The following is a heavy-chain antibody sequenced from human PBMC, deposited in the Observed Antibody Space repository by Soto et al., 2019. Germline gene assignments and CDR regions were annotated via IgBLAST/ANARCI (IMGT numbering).Heavy chain of an antibody. CDR1: GYTFTSYG. D-gene: IGHD2-2*02. J-gene: IGHJ4*02. CDR2: ISAYNGNT. Sequence: ASVKVSCKASGYTFTSYGISWVRQAPGQGLEWMGWISAYNGNTNYAQKLQGRVTMTTDTSTSTAYMELRSLRSDDTAVYYCARGYCSSTSCYTGYYFDYWGQGTLVTVSS. V-gene: IGHV1-18*01. CDR3: ARGYCSSTSCYTGYYFDY.